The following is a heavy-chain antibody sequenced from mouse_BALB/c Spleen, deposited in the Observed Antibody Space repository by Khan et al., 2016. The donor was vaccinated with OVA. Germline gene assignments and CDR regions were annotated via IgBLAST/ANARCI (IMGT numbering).Heavy chain of an antibody. CDR1: GYIFTSYW. J-gene: IGHJ2*01. D-gene: IGHD3-2*02. Sequence: QVQLQQSGAELVRPGASVKLSCKPSGYIFTSYWIHWVKQRSGRGLEWIARIYPGTDNTYYNEKLKDKATLTADKSSRTAYMQLSSLKSEDSAVYVCAREEALDYCDYWGQGTTLTVSS. CDR3: AREEALDYCDY. CDR2: IYPGTDNT. V-gene: IGHV1-76*01.